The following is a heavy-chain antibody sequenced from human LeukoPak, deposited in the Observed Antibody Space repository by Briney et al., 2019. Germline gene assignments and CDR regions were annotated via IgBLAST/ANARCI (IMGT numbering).Heavy chain of an antibody. J-gene: IGHJ5*02. D-gene: IGHD6-13*01. CDR2: IYTSGST. Sequence: SETLSLTCTVSGGSISSYYWSWLRQPPGKGLEWIGYIYTSGSTNYNPSLKSRVTISVDTSKNQFSLKLSSVTAADTAVYYCARAYSSSWYTWFDPWGQGTLVTVSS. CDR1: GGSISSYY. V-gene: IGHV4-4*09. CDR3: ARAYSSSWYTWFDP.